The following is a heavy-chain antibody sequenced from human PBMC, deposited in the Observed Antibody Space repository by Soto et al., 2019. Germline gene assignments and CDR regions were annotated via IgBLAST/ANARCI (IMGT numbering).Heavy chain of an antibody. CDR2: IIPIFGTA. CDR3: ARAPPLSYGYWLWY. CDR1: GSTFSSYA. Sequence: SVKVSCKASGSTFSSYAISWVRQAPGQGLEWMGGIIPIFGTANYAQKFQGRVTITADESTSTAYMELSSLRSEDTAVYYCARAPPLSYGYWLWYWGQGTLVTVSS. D-gene: IGHD5-18*01. V-gene: IGHV1-69*13. J-gene: IGHJ4*02.